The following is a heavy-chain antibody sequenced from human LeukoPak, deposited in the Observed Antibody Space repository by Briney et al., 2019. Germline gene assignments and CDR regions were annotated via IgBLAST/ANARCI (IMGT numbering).Heavy chain of an antibody. CDR1: GFTFNDYY. Sequence: GGSLRLSCAASGFTFNDYYMSWIRQAPGKGLEWLSYINIGGTNTHYADSVKGRFTIFRDNAKKSLYLEMNNLRAEDTAVYYCAKGSRDKAYYYYYGMDVRGQGTTVTVSS. V-gene: IGHV3-11*01. CDR3: AKGSRDKAYYYYYGMDV. CDR2: INIGGTNT. J-gene: IGHJ6*02. D-gene: IGHD6-13*01.